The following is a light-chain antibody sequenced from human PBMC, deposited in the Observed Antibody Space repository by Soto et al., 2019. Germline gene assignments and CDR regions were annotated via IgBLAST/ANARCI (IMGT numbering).Light chain of an antibody. CDR1: QSVSSTY. CDR3: QQYRT. CDR2: GAS. Sequence: EIVLTQSPRTLSLSPGERTTLSCRASQSVSSTYLAWYQQKPGQAPRLLIYGASSRATGIPDRFSGSGSGTDFTLTISRLEPEDFAVYYCQQYRTFGQGTKVEMK. V-gene: IGKV3-20*01. J-gene: IGKJ1*01.